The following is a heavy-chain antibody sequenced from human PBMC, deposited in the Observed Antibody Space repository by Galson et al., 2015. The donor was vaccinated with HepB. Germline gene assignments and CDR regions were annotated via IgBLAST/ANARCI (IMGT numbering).Heavy chain of an antibody. J-gene: IGHJ4*02. D-gene: IGHD5-12*01. CDR3: ATAVRGRAFDY. CDR2: IKQDGSEQ. CDR1: GFTFSGYW. V-gene: IGHV3-7*03. Sequence: SLRLSCAVSGFTFSGYWMRWVRQIPGKGLEIVANIKQDGSEQYYVDSVKGRFTISRDNGKNSLYLQMNSLRADDTAVYYCATAVRGRAFDYWGQGTVVTVAS.